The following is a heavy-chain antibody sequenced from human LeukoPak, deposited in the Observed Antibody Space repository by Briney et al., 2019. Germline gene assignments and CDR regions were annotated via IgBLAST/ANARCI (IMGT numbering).Heavy chain of an antibody. J-gene: IGHJ4*02. Sequence: PSETLSLTCTVSGGSLSRYYWSWIRQPAGRGLEWIGRIYTSGSTNYNPSLKSRVTMSVDTSKNQFSLKLSSVTAADTAVYYCARLGPAASFDYWGQGTLVTVSS. V-gene: IGHV4-4*07. D-gene: IGHD2-2*01. CDR1: GGSLSRYY. CDR2: IYTSGST. CDR3: ARLGPAASFDY.